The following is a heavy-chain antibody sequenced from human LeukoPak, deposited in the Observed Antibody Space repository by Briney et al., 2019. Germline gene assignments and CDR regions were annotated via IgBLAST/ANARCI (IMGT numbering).Heavy chain of an antibody. CDR2: ISGSGGST. Sequence: GGSLRLSCAASGFTFSSYAMSWVRQAPGKGLEWVSAISGSGGSTYYADSVKGRFAISRDNSKNTLYLQMNSLRAEDTAVYYCAKGRYYYDSSDAFDIWGQGTMVTVSS. J-gene: IGHJ3*02. V-gene: IGHV3-23*01. CDR3: AKGRYYYDSSDAFDI. CDR1: GFTFSSYA. D-gene: IGHD3-22*01.